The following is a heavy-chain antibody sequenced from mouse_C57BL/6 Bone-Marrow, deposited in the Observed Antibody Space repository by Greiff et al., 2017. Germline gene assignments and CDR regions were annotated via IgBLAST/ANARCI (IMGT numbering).Heavy chain of an antibody. CDR1: GYTFTSYW. V-gene: IGHV1-69*01. CDR2: IDPSDSYT. J-gene: IGHJ2*01. D-gene: IGHD3-2*02. Sequence: VQLQQPGAELVMPGASVKLSCKASGYTFTSYWMHWVKQRPGQGLEWIGEIDPSDSYTNYNQKFKGKSTLTVDKSSSTAYMQLSSLTSEDSAVYYCAKTAQATFLFDYWGQGTTLTVSS. CDR3: AKTAQATFLFDY.